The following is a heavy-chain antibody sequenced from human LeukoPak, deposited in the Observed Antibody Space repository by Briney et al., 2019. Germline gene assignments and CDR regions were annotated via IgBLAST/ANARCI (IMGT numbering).Heavy chain of an antibody. CDR3: ARDLEYDFWSGYSPPYNWFDP. D-gene: IGHD3-3*01. J-gene: IGHJ5*02. CDR1: GGPISSYY. Sequence: PSETLSLTCTVSGGPISSYYWSWIRQPAGKGLEWIGRIYTSGSTNYNPSLKSRVTMSVDTSKNQFSLKLSSVTAADTAVYYCARDLEYDFWSGYSPPYNWFDPWGQGTLSPSPQ. CDR2: IYTSGST. V-gene: IGHV4-4*07.